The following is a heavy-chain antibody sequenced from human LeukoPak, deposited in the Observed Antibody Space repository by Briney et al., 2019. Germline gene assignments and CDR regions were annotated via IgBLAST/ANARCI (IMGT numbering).Heavy chain of an antibody. J-gene: IGHJ4*02. D-gene: IGHD3-22*01. Sequence: PSETLSLTCTVSGYSISSGYYWGWIRQPPGKGLEWIGSIYHSGSTYYNLSLKSRVTISVDTSKNQFSLKLSSVTAADTAVYYCARAYYYDSSGYYERWSGESKWGQGTLVTVSS. V-gene: IGHV4-38-2*02. CDR1: GYSISSGYY. CDR3: ARAYYYDSSGYYERWSGESK. CDR2: IYHSGST.